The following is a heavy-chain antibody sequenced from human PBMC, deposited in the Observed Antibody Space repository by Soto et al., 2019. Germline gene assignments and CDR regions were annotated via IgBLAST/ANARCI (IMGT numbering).Heavy chain of an antibody. Sequence: SGPTLVNPTQTLTLTCTFSGFSLSTSGVGVGWIRQPPGKALEWLALIYWDDDKRYSPSLKSRLTITKDTSKNQVVLTMTNMDPVDTATYYCAHFLHAQIRFLECYFDYWGQGTLVTVSS. CDR2: IYWDDDK. D-gene: IGHD3-3*01. CDR1: GFSLSTSGVG. J-gene: IGHJ4*02. V-gene: IGHV2-5*02. CDR3: AHFLHAQIRFLECYFDY.